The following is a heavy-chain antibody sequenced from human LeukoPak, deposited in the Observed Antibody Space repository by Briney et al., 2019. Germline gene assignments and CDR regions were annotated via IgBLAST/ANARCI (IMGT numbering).Heavy chain of an antibody. Sequence: GGSLRLSCAASGFTFSSYWMHWVRQAPGKGLVWVSRINSDGSSTSYADSVKGRFTISRDNAKNTLYLQMNSLRAEDTAVYYCARLHSSSWTFDYWGQGTLVTVSS. J-gene: IGHJ4*02. D-gene: IGHD6-13*01. CDR2: INSDGSST. CDR1: GFTFSSYW. V-gene: IGHV3-74*01. CDR3: ARLHSSSWTFDY.